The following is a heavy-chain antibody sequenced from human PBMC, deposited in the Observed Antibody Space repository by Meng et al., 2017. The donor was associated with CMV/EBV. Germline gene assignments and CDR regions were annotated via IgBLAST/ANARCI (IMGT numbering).Heavy chain of an antibody. D-gene: IGHD3-3*01. V-gene: IGHV3-21*01. J-gene: IGHJ4*02. Sequence: KKGDRKAQGKGMEWVKKKRRSRSKKKKEEKVKGRFTKTREKENNSLYLEMNSLRPEDTALYYCVRDRGSGYSLDYWGQGTLVTVSS. CDR3: VRDRGSGYSLDY. CDR2: KRRSRSKK.